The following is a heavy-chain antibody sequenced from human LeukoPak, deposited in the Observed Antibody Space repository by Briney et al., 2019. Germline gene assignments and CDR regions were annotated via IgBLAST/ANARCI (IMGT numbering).Heavy chain of an antibody. CDR3: ARDQEGFDY. CDR1: GYTFTSNY. V-gene: IGHV1-46*01. J-gene: IGHJ4*02. CDR2: IYPRDGST. Sequence: ASVKVSCKASGYTFTSNYIHWVRQAPGQGLEWMGMIYPRDGSTSYAQNFQGRVTVTRDTSTTTVHMELRGLRSEDTAVYYCARDQEGFDYWGQGTVVTASS.